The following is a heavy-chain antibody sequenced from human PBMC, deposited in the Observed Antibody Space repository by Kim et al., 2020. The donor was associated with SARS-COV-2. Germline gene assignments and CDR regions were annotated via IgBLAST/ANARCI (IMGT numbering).Heavy chain of an antibody. J-gene: IGHJ3*02. CDR2: INHEGTDG. CDR3: TSDILSPGTKGFDM. D-gene: IGHD1-1*01. CDR1: GFTLSSHW. Sequence: GGSLRLSCAASGFTLSSHWMTWVRQAPGQGLEWVANINHEGTDGYYLESVKGRFTVSKDNANNLLYLQMNSLRAEDAAVYYCTSDILSPGTKGFDMWGQGTKVTVSS. V-gene: IGHV3-7*01.